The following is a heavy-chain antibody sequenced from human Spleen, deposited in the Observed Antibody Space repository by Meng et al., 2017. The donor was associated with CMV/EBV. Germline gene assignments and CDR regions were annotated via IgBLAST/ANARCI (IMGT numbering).Heavy chain of an antibody. CDR1: GFTFNSYW. CDR3: ARVRFLLFDY. Sequence: GESLKISCAASGFTFNSYWMSWVRQAPGQGLEWVANIKQDGSEKYYVDSVKGRFTISRDNAKNSLYLQMNSLRAEDTAVYYCARVRFLLFDYWGQGTLVTVSS. D-gene: IGHD2-15*01. J-gene: IGHJ4*02. V-gene: IGHV3-7*01. CDR2: IKQDGSEK.